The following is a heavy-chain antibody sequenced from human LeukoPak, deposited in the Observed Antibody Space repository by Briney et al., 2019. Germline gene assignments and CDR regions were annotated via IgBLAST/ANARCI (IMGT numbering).Heavy chain of an antibody. V-gene: IGHV3-23*01. Sequence: GGSLRLSCAVSGFTFSSYAMSWVRQAPGKGLEWVSAISGSGGSTYYADSVKGRFTISRDNSKNTLYLQMNSLRAEDTAVYYCAKDRGLRITMISGWGQGTLVTVSS. J-gene: IGHJ4*02. CDR3: AKDRGLRITMISG. D-gene: IGHD3-22*01. CDR1: GFTFSSYA. CDR2: ISGSGGST.